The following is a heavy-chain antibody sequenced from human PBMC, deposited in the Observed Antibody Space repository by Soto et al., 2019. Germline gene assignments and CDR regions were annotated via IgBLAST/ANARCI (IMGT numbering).Heavy chain of an antibody. Sequence: SETLSLTCTVSGGSISSGGYYWSWIRQHPGKGLEWIGYIYYSGSTYYNPSLKSRVTISVDTSKNQFSLKLSSVTAADTAVYYCASPQIAYCSGDCYYDVGPMFYYWGQGTLVTVSS. CDR1: GGSISSGGYY. CDR2: IYYSGST. CDR3: ASPQIAYCSGDCYYDVGPMFYY. V-gene: IGHV4-31*03. D-gene: IGHD2-21*02. J-gene: IGHJ4*02.